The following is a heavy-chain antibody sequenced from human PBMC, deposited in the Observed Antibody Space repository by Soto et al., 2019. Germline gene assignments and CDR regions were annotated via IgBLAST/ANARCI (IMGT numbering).Heavy chain of an antibody. CDR2: INSDGSST. D-gene: IGHD3-3*01. V-gene: IGHV3-74*01. CDR1: GFTFSSYW. J-gene: IGHJ4*02. Sequence: GGSLRLSCAASGFTFSSYWMHWVRQAPGKGLVWVSRINSDGSSTSYADSVKGRFTITRDNSKNTLYLQMNSLRAEDTAVYYCAKGYYDFWSGPLYYWGQGTLVTVSS. CDR3: AKGYYDFWSGPLYY.